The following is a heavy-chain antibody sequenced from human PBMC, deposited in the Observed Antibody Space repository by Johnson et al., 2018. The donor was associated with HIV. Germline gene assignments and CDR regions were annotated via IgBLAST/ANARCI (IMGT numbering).Heavy chain of an antibody. Sequence: MQLVESGGGLVKPGGSLRLSCAASGFTFSDYYMHWVRQAPGKGLEWVAFIRYDGSNKYYSDSVKGRFTISRDHFKSTLYLQMNSLRAEDTAVYYCAKVAVATAAGGVALDIWGPGTMVIVSS. V-gene: IGHV3-30*02. J-gene: IGHJ3*02. D-gene: IGHD6-13*01. CDR3: AKVAVATAAGGVALDI. CDR2: IRYDGSNK. CDR1: GFTFSDYY.